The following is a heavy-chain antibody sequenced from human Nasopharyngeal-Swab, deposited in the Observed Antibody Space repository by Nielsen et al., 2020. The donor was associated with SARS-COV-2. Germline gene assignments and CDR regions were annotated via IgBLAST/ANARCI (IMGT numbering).Heavy chain of an antibody. Sequence: SVKVSCKASGGTFSSYAISWVRQAPGQGLEWMGRIIPILGIANYAQKFRGRVTITADKSTSTAYMELSSLRSEDTAVYYCARRPYYYDSSGYASWYFDLWGRGTLVTVSS. J-gene: IGHJ2*01. CDR1: GGTFSSYA. CDR2: IIPILGIA. CDR3: ARRPYYYDSSGYASWYFDL. D-gene: IGHD3-22*01. V-gene: IGHV1-69*04.